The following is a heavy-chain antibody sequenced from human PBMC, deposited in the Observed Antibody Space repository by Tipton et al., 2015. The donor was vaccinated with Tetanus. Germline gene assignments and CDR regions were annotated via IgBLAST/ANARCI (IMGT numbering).Heavy chain of an antibody. D-gene: IGHD2-8*01. CDR2: TYYKSRWST. V-gene: IGHV6-1*01. Sequence: GLVKPSQTLSLTCAISGDSVSSNSAVWNWIRQSPSRGLEWLGRTYYKSRWSTNYAVSVKSRITINPDTSKNQLSLQLTSMTPEDAAVYYCARGDVSFDIWGHGTMVTVSS. CDR3: ARGDVSFDI. J-gene: IGHJ3*02. CDR1: GDSVSSNSAV.